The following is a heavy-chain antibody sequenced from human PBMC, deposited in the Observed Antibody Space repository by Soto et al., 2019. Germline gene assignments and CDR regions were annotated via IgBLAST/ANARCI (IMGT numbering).Heavy chain of an antibody. CDR1: GGYIIAYY. D-gene: IGHD6-13*01. CDR2: TYYSGST. Sequence: SETLSLPFTVSGGYIIAYYGYWMRQPPGKGLQWIGYTYYSGSTTYNPSLKSRVTISVDSSKNQFSLKLDSVTPADTAVYYCARVRGTAGKRYFDYWGPGTLVTVSS. CDR3: ARVRGTAGKRYFDY. J-gene: IGHJ4*02. V-gene: IGHV4-59*01.